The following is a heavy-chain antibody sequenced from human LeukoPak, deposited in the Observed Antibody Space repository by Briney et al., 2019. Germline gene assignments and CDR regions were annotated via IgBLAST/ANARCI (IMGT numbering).Heavy chain of an antibody. CDR2: ISYDGSNK. V-gene: IGHV3-30-3*02. CDR3: AKQLGYCSDGSCYFPY. D-gene: IGHD2-15*01. J-gene: IGHJ4*02. Sequence: GGSLRLSCAASGFTFSSYAMHWVRQAPGKGLEWVAVISYDGSNKYYADSVKGRFSISRDNSKSTLCLQMNSLRAEDTAVYYCAKQLGYCSDGSCYFPYWGQGTLVTVSS. CDR1: GFTFSSYA.